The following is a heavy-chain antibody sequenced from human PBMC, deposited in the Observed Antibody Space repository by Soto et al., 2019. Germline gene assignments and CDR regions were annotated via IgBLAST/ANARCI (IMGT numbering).Heavy chain of an antibody. J-gene: IGHJ4*02. CDR2: IYYSGST. D-gene: IGHD2-2*01. V-gene: IGHV4-59*01. CDR1: GGSISSYY. Sequence: SETLSLTCTVSGGSISSYYWSWIRQPPGKGLEWIGYIYYSGSTNYNPSLKSRVTISVDTSKNQFSLKLSSVTAADTAVYYCARSIIGRVVFDYWGQGTLVTVSS. CDR3: ARSIIGRVVFDY.